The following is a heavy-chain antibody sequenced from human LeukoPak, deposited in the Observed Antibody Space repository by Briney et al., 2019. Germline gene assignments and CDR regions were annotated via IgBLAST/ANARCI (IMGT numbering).Heavy chain of an antibody. CDR1: GGSVNTYY. J-gene: IGHJ5*02. Sequence: SETLSLTCTVSGGSVNTYYWSWNRQPAGKGREFIWRFHTSGSTTYNPSLMSRVTMSVDTSTNQFSLNLTSVTAADTAMYFCARAGGSRYFDPWGQGTLVTVYS. V-gene: IGHV4-4*07. D-gene: IGHD4-23*01. CDR3: ARAGGSRYFDP. CDR2: FHTSGST.